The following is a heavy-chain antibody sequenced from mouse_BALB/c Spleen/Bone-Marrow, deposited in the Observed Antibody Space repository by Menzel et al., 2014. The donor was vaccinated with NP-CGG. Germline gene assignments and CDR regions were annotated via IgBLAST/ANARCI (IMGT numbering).Heavy chain of an antibody. V-gene: IGHV5-12-2*01. J-gene: IGHJ4*01. D-gene: IGHD3-1*01. CDR1: GFTFSSYT. CDR2: ISNGGGST. CDR3: ARQLGLRWAMDY. Sequence: EVKLVESGGGLVRPGGSLKLSCAASGFTFSSYTVSWVRQTPEKRLEWVAYISNGGGSTYYPDTVKGRFTISRDNAKNTLYLQMSSLKSEDTAMYYCARQLGLRWAMDYWGQGTSVTVSS.